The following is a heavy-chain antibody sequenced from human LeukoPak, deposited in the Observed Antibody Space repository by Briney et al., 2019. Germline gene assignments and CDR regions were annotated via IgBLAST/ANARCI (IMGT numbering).Heavy chain of an antibody. J-gene: IGHJ4*02. D-gene: IGHD5-18*01. V-gene: IGHV3-21*01. CDR1: GFTFSSYS. CDR2: ISSSSSYI. CDR3: TRAPGYGRPHFDY. Sequence: GGSLRLSCAASGFTFSSYSMNWVRQAPGKGLEWVSSISSSSSYIYYADSVKGRFTISRDNAKNSLYLQMNSLRAEDTAVYYCTRAPGYGRPHFDYWGQGTLVTVSS.